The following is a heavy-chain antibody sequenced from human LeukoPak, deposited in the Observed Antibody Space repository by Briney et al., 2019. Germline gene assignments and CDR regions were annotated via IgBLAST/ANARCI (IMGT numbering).Heavy chain of an antibody. V-gene: IGHV3-7*01. Sequence: ETLSLTCAVYGGSFSGYYWSWVRQAPGKGLEWVAQTKQDGSEKYYVDSVKGRFTTSRDKNPLFLQMNSVRAEDTAVYYCVGWGISGITNHWGQGTLVTVSS. CDR2: TKQDGSEK. CDR1: GGSFSGYY. J-gene: IGHJ4*02. D-gene: IGHD1-7*01. CDR3: VGWGISGITNH.